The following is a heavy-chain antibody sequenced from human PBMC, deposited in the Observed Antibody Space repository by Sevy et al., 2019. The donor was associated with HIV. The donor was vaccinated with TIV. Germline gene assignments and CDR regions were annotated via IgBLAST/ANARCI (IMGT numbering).Heavy chain of an antibody. CDR2: IKSKTDGGTT. V-gene: IGHV3-15*01. D-gene: IGHD6-19*01. CDR3: TTDTSSDDAFDI. CDR1: GFTFSNAW. Sequence: GGSLRLSSAASGFTFSNAWMSWVRQAPGKGLEWVGRIKSKTDGGTTDYAAPVKGRFTISRDDSKNTLYLQMNSLKTEDTAVYYCTTDTSSDDAFDIWGQGTMVTVSS. J-gene: IGHJ3*02.